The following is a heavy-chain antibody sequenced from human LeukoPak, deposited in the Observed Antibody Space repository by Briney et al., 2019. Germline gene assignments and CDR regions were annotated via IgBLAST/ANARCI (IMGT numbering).Heavy chain of an antibody. V-gene: IGHV1-8*01. CDR2: MNPNSGNT. Sequence: ASVNVSRTASVYTFTIYDINWVRQATGQGLGWMGWMNPNSGNTGYAQKFQGRVTMTRNTSISTAYMELSSLRSEDTAVYYCARTSIAARDFDYWGQGTLVTVSS. J-gene: IGHJ4*02. CDR3: ARTSIAARDFDY. D-gene: IGHD6-6*01. CDR1: VYTFTIYD.